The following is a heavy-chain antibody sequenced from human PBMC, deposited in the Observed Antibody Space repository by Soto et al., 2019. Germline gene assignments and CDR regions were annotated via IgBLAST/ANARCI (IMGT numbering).Heavy chain of an antibody. CDR1: GFTFDDYA. CDR2: ISWNSGSI. Sequence: EVQLVESGGGLVQPGRYLRLSCAASGFTFDDYAMHWVRQATGKGLEWVSGISWNSGSIGYADSVKGRFTISRDNAKNSLYLQMNSLRAEDTALYYCAKGEGDYWGQGTLVTVSS. J-gene: IGHJ4*02. V-gene: IGHV3-9*01. D-gene: IGHD1-26*01. CDR3: AKGEGDY.